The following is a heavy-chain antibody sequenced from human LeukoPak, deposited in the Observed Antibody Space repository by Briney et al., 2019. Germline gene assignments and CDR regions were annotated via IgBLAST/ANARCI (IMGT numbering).Heavy chain of an antibody. CDR1: GGSISSSSYY. CDR3: AGAQYSSSKNFY. CDR2: IYYSGST. V-gene: IGHV4-39*07. D-gene: IGHD6-13*01. J-gene: IGHJ4*02. Sequence: SETLSLTCTVSGGSISSSSYYWGWIRQPPGKGLEWIGSIYYSGSTYYNPSLKSRITISVDTSKNQFSLKLSSVTAADTAVYYCAGAQYSSSKNFYWGQGTLVTVSS.